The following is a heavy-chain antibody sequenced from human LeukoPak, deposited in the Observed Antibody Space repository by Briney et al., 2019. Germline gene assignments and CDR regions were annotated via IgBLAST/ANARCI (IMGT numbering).Heavy chain of an antibody. V-gene: IGHV4-39*01. J-gene: IGHJ3*02. CDR1: GGSISSSSYY. CDR3: ARRWIAVAGIAFDI. Sequence: KPSETLSLTXTVSGGSISSSSYYWGWIRQPPGQGLEWIGSIYYSGSTYYNPSLKSRVTISVDTSKNQFSLKLSSVTAADTAVSYCARRWIAVAGIAFDIWGQGTMVTVSS. D-gene: IGHD6-19*01. CDR2: IYYSGST.